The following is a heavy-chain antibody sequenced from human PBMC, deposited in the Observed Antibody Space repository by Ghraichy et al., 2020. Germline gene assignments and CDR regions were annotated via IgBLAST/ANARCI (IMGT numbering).Heavy chain of an antibody. D-gene: IGHD3-3*01. CDR2: IYYSGST. V-gene: IGHV4-39*07. CDR3: AREGVYDFWSDGY. J-gene: IGHJ4*02. CDR1: GGSISTSSYY. Sequence: SQTLSLTCTVSGGSISTSSYYWGWIRQPPGKGLEWIGSIYYSGSTYYNPSLKSRVTISVDTSKNQFSLKLSSVTAADTAVYYCAREGVYDFWSDGYWGQGTLVTV.